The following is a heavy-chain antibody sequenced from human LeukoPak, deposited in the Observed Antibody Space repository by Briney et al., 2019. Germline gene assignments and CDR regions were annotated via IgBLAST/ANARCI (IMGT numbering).Heavy chain of an antibody. CDR3: AKGSSRPPNAFDI. CDR2: IRQDGSEK. J-gene: IGHJ3*02. CDR1: GFTFSGHW. D-gene: IGHD6-6*01. Sequence: PGGSLRLSCAASGFTFSGHWMSWVRRAPGKGLEWVASIRQDGSEKHYVDSVEGRFTISRDNAKNSLHLQMNSLRAEDTAVYYCAKGSSRPPNAFDIWGQGTLVTVSS. V-gene: IGHV3-7*01.